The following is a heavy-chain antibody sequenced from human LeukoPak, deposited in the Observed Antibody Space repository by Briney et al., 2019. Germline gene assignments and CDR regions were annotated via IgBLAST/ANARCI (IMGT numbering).Heavy chain of an antibody. CDR1: GYTFIGYY. CDR2: INPNSGGT. CDR3: VRDRYYGSGSFYQMDV. Sequence: GASVKVSCKASGYTFIGYYMHWVRQAPGQGLEWMGWINPNSGGTDYEQKFQGRVTMTRDTSISTAYTELSRLRSDDTAVYYCVRDRYYGSGSFYQMDVWGQGTTVTVSS. V-gene: IGHV1-2*02. D-gene: IGHD3-10*01. J-gene: IGHJ6*02.